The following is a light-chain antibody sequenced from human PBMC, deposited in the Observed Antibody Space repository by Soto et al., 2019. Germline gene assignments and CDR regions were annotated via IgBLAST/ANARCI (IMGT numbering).Light chain of an antibody. CDR1: QSVSNN. CDR2: GAS. V-gene: IGKV3-15*01. CDR3: QQYNNWPPWT. Sequence: EIVMTQSPATLSVSPGERATLSCRASQSVSNNLAWYQQKAGQAPRLLIYGASTRATGIPARFSGSGSGTESTLTISSLLSEDFAVYYCQQYNNWPPWTFGQGTKVEIK. J-gene: IGKJ1*01.